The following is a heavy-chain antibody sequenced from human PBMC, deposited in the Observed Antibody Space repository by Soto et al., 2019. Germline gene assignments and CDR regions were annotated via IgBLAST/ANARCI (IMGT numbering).Heavy chain of an antibody. J-gene: IGHJ4*02. CDR3: ARGEIQSGYSYGSFFDY. CDR2: IYYSGST. D-gene: IGHD5-18*01. CDR1: GGSISSYY. V-gene: IGHV4-59*12. Sequence: SETLSLTCTVSGGSISSYYWSWIRQPPGKGLEWIGDIYYSGSTNYNPSLKSRVTISVDTSKNQFSLKLSSVTAADTAVYYCARGEIQSGYSYGSFFDYWGQGTLVTVSS.